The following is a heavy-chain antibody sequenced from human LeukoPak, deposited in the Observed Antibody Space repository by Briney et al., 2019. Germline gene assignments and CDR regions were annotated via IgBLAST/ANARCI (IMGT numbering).Heavy chain of an antibody. D-gene: IGHD3-3*01. CDR2: IIPLFGTA. Sequence: SVKVSCKASGGTFSNYGISWVRQAPGQGLEWMGGIIPLFGTANYAQKFQGRVTITADESTSTAYMEVSSLRSEDTAVYYCARDVYDFWSGFSIENYYYYMDVWGKGTAVTVSS. CDR3: ARDVYDFWSGFSIENYYYYMDV. CDR1: GGTFSNYG. J-gene: IGHJ6*03. V-gene: IGHV1-69*01.